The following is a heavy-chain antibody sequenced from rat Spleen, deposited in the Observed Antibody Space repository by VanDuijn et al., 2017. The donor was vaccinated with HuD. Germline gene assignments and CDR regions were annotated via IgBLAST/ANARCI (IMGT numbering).Heavy chain of an antibody. CDR3: ARSEGTYYYFPLAY. J-gene: IGHJ3*01. CDR2: INSAGNN. Sequence: EVQLQESGPGLVKPSQSLSLTCSVTGYSISSAYRWNWIRKFPGNKLEWMGNINSAGNNNSNPALNSRISISRDTSKNQFFLQVNSLSTDHTATYYCARSEGTYYYFPLAYWGQGTLVTVSS. D-gene: IGHD1-12*02. V-gene: IGHV3-3*01. CDR1: GYSISSAYR.